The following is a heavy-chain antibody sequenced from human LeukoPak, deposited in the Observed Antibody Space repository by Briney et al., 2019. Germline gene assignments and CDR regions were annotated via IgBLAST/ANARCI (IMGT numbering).Heavy chain of an antibody. CDR1: GFTFSSYS. Sequence: GGSLRLSCAASGFTFSSYSMNWVRQAPGKGLEWVSYISSSSSTIYYADSVKGRFTISRDNAKNSLYLQMNSLRAEDTAVYYCARGGLYSSRHYNWFDPWGQGTLVTVSS. D-gene: IGHD6-13*01. V-gene: IGHV3-48*04. J-gene: IGHJ5*02. CDR3: ARGGLYSSRHYNWFDP. CDR2: ISSSSSTI.